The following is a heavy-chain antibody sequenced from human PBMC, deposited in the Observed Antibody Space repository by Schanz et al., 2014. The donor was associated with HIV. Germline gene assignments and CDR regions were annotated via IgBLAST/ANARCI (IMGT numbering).Heavy chain of an antibody. Sequence: QVQLVQSGTEVAQPGASVKVSCKASGYTFSRSAISWVRQAPGQGLEWMGWINPKTGGTHLAQMFQGRVAVTRDTSINTAYLEVPRLTSDDTAVFYCARSRYHQFLGYFDLWGQGALVTVSS. J-gene: IGHJ4*02. CDR2: INPKTGGT. V-gene: IGHV1-2*02. D-gene: IGHD3-22*01. CDR1: GYTFSRSA. CDR3: ARSRYHQFLGYFDL.